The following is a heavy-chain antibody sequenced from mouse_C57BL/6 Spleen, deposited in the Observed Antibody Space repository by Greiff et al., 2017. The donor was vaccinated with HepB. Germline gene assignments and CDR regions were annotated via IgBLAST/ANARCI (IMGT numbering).Heavy chain of an antibody. J-gene: IGHJ3*01. CDR2: ISYDGSN. D-gene: IGHD4-1*01. V-gene: IGHV3-6*01. CDR3: ARAPWEGFAY. Sequence: EVQLQQSGPGLVKPSQSLSLTCSVTGYSITSGYYWNWIRQFPGNKLEWMGYISYDGSNNYNPSLKNRISITRDTSKNQFFLKLNSVTTEDTATYYCARAPWEGFAYWGQGTLVTVSA. CDR1: GYSITSGYY.